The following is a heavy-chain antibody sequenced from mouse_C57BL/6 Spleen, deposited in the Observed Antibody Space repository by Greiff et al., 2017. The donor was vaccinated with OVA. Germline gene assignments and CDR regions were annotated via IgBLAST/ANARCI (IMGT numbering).Heavy chain of an antibody. CDR2: IDPANGNT. Sequence: DVKLQESVAELVRPGASVKLSCTASGFNIKNTYMHWVKQRPEQGLEWIGRIDPANGNTKYAPTFQGKATITADTSSNTAYLQLSSLTSEYTAIYYCARSGGSSYGYAMDYWGQGTSVTVSS. D-gene: IGHD1-1*01. CDR1: GFNIKNTY. V-gene: IGHV14-3*01. CDR3: ARSGGSSYGYAMDY. J-gene: IGHJ4*01.